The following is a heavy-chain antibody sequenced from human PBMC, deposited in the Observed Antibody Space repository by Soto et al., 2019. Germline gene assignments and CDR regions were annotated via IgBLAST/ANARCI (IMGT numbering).Heavy chain of an antibody. D-gene: IGHD4-17*01. CDR1: GFTFSGNA. CDR3: AKLIGPTGGY. J-gene: IGHJ4*02. CDR2: ISASGDNT. V-gene: IGHV3-23*01. Sequence: QPGGSLRLSCAASGFTFSGNAMSWVRQAQGKGLEWVSSISASGDNTYYADSVKGRFTISRDNSKDTLYLQMNTLRADDTAVYYCAKLIGPTGGYWGQGTLVTVSS.